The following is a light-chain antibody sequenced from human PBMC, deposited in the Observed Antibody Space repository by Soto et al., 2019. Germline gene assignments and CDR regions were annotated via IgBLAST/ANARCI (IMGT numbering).Light chain of an antibody. V-gene: IGKV3-20*01. J-gene: IGKJ1*01. CDR1: QSVSSSY. CDR3: QQYGTSLTWT. Sequence: EIVLTQSPGTLSLSPGERATLSCRTSQSVSSSYLAWYQQKPGQAPRLLIYGASSRATGIPDRFSGGGSGTDFTLTISRLEPEDFAVYYCQQYGTSLTWTFGQGTKVEIK. CDR2: GAS.